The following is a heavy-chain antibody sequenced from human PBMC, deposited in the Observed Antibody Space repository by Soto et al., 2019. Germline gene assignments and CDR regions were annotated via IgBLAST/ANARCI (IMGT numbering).Heavy chain of an antibody. CDR1: GGTFSSYA. CDR2: IVPIVDTS. Sequence: QVQLVQSGAEVRQPASSVKVSCKTSGGTFSSYAIRWVRQAPGQGLEWMGGIVPIVDTSTYAQKFQGRVTITAYESTSTVYMELRSLRSDDTAVYYCVRVVAIPGYPDNWGQVILGSV. V-gene: IGHV1-69*12. CDR3: VRVVAIPGYPDN. J-gene: IGHJ4*02. D-gene: IGHD5-12*01.